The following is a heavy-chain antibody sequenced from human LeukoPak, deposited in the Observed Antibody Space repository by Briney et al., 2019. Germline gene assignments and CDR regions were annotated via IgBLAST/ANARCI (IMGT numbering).Heavy chain of an antibody. CDR2: MNPNSGNT. V-gene: IGHV1-8*01. D-gene: IGHD3-22*01. Sequence: ASVKVSCKASGYTFTSYDINWVRQATGQGLEWMGWMNPNSGNTGYAQKFQGRVTMTRNTSISTAYMELSSLRSEDTAAYYCTRVGVDDYYDSSGHVPLIDYWGQGTLVTVSS. J-gene: IGHJ4*02. CDR3: TRVGVDDYYDSSGHVPLIDY. CDR1: GYTFTSYD.